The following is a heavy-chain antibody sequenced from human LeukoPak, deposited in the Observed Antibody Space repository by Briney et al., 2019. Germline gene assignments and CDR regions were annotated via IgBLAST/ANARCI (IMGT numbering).Heavy chain of an antibody. D-gene: IGHD3-16*01. CDR1: AYSLSSYL. V-gene: IGHV4-59*01. J-gene: IGHJ4*02. CDR3: ARVGRGDHTWGSYYCDH. Sequence: SETLSLTCTVSVSAYSLSSYLWRCRRQPPGEGLEWIGYISSSGSTSYNTSLKSRVTISVDTSKNQFSLKLSSVTAADTAVYYGARVGRGDHTWGSYYCDHWGQGTLVSVSS. CDR2: ISSSGST.